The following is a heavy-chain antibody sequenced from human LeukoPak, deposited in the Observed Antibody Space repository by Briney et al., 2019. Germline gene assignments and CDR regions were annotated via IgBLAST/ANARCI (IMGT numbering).Heavy chain of an antibody. CDR3: ARGDGGRYGYNL. CDR1: GGSISSGNYY. J-gene: IGHJ5*02. V-gene: IGHV4-61*01. D-gene: IGHD5-18*01. CDR2: IYYSGST. Sequence: SETLSLTCTVSGGSISSGNYYWSWIRQPPGKGLEWIGYIYYSGSTNYNPSLKSRVTISVDTSKKQFSLKLSSVTAADTAVYYCARGDGGRYGYNLWGQGTLVTVSS.